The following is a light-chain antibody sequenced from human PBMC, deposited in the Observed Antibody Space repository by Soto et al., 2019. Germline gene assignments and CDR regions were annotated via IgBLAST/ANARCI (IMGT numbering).Light chain of an antibody. V-gene: IGKV1-39*01. Sequence: KLSQSPSSLSASVGERVTITCRASQSISSYLNWYQLKPGKAPNLLMYGASYLKSGVPTRFSGSGSGTDFTLTISSLQSEDFAIYYCQQTYNTPEITFGRGTRLEIK. CDR2: GAS. CDR1: QSISSY. J-gene: IGKJ5*01. CDR3: QQTYNTPEIT.